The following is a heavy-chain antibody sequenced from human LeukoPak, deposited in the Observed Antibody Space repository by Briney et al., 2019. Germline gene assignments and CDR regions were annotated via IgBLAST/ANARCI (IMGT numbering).Heavy chain of an antibody. CDR3: AMWIQVWKFDY. V-gene: IGHV3-33*01. J-gene: IGHJ4*02. Sequence: SCKASGYTFTGYYMHWVRQAPGKGLEWVAVIWYDGSNKYYADSVKGRFTISRDNSKNTLYLQMNSLRAEDTAVYYCAMWIQVWKFDYWGQGTLVTVSS. CDR1: GYTFTGYY. D-gene: IGHD5-18*01. CDR2: IWYDGSNK.